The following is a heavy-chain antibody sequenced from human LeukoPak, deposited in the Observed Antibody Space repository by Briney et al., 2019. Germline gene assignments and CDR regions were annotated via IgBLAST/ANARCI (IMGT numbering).Heavy chain of an antibody. D-gene: IGHD6-19*01. J-gene: IGHJ3*02. Sequence: GASVKVSCKASGYTFTSYYMHWVRQAPGQGLAWMGIINPSGGSTSYAQKFQGRVTMTRDTSTSTVYMELSSLRSEDTAVYYCARRGWDLDAFDIWGQGTMVTVSS. CDR2: INPSGGST. CDR1: GYTFTSYY. CDR3: ARRGWDLDAFDI. V-gene: IGHV1-46*01.